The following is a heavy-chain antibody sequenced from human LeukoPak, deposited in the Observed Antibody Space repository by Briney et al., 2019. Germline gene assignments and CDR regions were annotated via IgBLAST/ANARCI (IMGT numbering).Heavy chain of an antibody. CDR3: ARDWPTIAAAGTVPEYFQH. CDR1: GFTFSSYS. Sequence: GGSLRLSCAASGFTFSSYSMNWVRQAPGKGLELVSSISSSSSYIYYADSVKGRFTISRDNAKNSLYLQMNSLRAEDTAVYYCARDWPTIAAAGTVPEYFQHWGQGTLVTVSS. V-gene: IGHV3-21*01. CDR2: ISSSSSYI. J-gene: IGHJ1*01. D-gene: IGHD6-13*01.